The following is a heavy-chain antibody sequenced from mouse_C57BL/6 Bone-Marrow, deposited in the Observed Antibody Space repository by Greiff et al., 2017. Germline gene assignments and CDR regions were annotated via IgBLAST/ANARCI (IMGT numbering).Heavy chain of an antibody. CDR2: IYPRSGNT. CDR3: ARAQIYHDD. D-gene: IGHD1-1*02. V-gene: IGHV1-81*01. J-gene: IGHJ2*01. Sequence: VQLQQSGAELARPGASVKLSCKASGYTFTSYGISWVKQRTGQGLEWIGEIYPRSGNTYYNEKFKGKATLTADKSSSTAYMELRSLTCEDSAVYFCARAQIYHDDWGQGTTLTVSS. CDR1: GYTFTSYG.